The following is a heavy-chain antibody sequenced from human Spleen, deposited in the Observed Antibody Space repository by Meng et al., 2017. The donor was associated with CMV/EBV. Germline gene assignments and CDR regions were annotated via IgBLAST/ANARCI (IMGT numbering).Heavy chain of an antibody. CDR1: GGTFSKEA. CDR2: IIPIVGLT. Sequence: SVKVSCKASGGTFSKEAISWVRQAPGQGLEWMGGIIPIVGLTNYAQNSQGRVTITADTSTITVYMELSSLTSEDTAVYYCARDARGGDGVWGQGTMVTVSS. V-gene: IGHV1-69*10. CDR3: ARDARGGDGV. J-gene: IGHJ3*01. D-gene: IGHD6-6*01.